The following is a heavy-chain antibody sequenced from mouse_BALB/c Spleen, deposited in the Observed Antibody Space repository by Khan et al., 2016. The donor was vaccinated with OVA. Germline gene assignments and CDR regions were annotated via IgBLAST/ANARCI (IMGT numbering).Heavy chain of an antibody. CDR3: ASSLLRSTVRVMDY. CDR2: IDPSNSET. V-gene: IGHV1S127*01. Sequence: QVQLQQSGPELVRPGASVKMSCKASGYSFTSYWMHWVKQRPGQGLEWIGMIDPSNSETRLNQKFKDKAKLNVDRSSNTAYMQVSSLTSDDSAVYYGASSLLRSTVRVMDYWGQGTSVTVSS. CDR1: GYSFTSYW. J-gene: IGHJ4*01. D-gene: IGHD2-10*02.